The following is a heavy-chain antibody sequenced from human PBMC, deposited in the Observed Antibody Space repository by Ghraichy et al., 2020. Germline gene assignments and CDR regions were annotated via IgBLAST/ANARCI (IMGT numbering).Heavy chain of an antibody. CDR1: GGSISSYY. D-gene: IGHD2-2*01. Sequence: SETLSLTCAVSGGSISSYYWSWIRQPPGKGLEWIGYIYYSGSTNYNPSLKSRVTISVDTSKNQFSLKLSSVTAADTAVYYCARNDCSSTSCHYYFDYWGQGTLVTVSS. CDR3: ARNDCSSTSCHYYFDY. J-gene: IGHJ4*02. CDR2: IYYSGST. V-gene: IGHV4-59*01.